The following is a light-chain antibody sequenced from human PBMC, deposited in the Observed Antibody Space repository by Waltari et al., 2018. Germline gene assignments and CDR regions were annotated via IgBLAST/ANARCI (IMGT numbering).Light chain of an antibody. CDR2: DVS. Sequence: QSALTQPASVSGSPGQSITISCTGTSSDVGGYNYVSWYQQHPGKAPKLMIYDVSKRPSWFSNRFSGSKSGNTASLTISGLQAEDEADYYCCSYAGSSTFGVVFGGGTKLTVL. CDR3: CSYAGSSTFGVV. V-gene: IGLV2-23*02. CDR1: SSDVGGYNY. J-gene: IGLJ2*01.